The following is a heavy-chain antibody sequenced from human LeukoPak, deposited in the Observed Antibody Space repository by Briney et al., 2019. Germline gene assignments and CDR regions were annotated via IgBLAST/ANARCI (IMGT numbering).Heavy chain of an antibody. J-gene: IGHJ4*02. D-gene: IGHD5-24*01. Sequence: PSETLPLTCTVSGGSISGYYWSWIRQPPGKGLEWIGYFYYSGSTNYNPSLKSRVTISVDTSKNQFSLKLSSVTAADTAVYYCARGRDGYNYVFDCWGQGTLVTVSS. CDR2: FYYSGST. V-gene: IGHV4-59*01. CDR1: GGSISGYY. CDR3: ARGRDGYNYVFDC.